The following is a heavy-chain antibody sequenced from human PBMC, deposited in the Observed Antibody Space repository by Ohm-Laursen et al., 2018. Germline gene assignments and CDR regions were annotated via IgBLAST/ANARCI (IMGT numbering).Heavy chain of an antibody. D-gene: IGHD5-24*01. Sequence: SSLRLSCTASGFTFSTYGMHWVRQTPGKGLEWVAVISYDGSNKDYADSVQGRFTISRDNSKNTLYLQMNSLRAEDTAVYYCAKGWYFDYWGQGTLVTVSS. V-gene: IGHV3-30*18. CDR3: AKGWYFDY. J-gene: IGHJ4*02. CDR2: ISYDGSNK. CDR1: GFTFSTYG.